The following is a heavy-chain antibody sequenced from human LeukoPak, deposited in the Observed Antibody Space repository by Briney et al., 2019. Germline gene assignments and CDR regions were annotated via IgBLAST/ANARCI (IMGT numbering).Heavy chain of an antibody. D-gene: IGHD5-18*01. J-gene: IGHJ4*02. Sequence: GGSLRLSCVASGFSFRDYGMHWIRQAPGKGLEWITFTPYDGSLKLYTDSVKGRFTISRDNSKNTLFLQMNSLRAEDTAVYYCAKVGNVDTAMVDYWGQGTLVTVSS. CDR3: AKVGNVDTAMVDY. V-gene: IGHV3-30*02. CDR2: TPYDGSLK. CDR1: GFSFRDYG.